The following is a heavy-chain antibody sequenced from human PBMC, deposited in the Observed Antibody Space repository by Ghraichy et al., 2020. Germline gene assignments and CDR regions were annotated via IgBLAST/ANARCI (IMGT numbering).Heavy chain of an antibody. CDR2: IYSGGLT. CDR1: GFNVSSNY. CDR3: ARDDTYGSDNGDDYYFGIDV. Sequence: LSLTCAASGFNVSSNYINWVRQAPGKGLEWVSAIYSGGLTYYTDSVKGRFTISRDASKNTVSLHMSSLRVEDTAVYYCARDDTYGSDNGDDYYFGIDVWGQGTTVTVTS. D-gene: IGHD3-10*01. J-gene: IGHJ6*02. V-gene: IGHV3-53*01.